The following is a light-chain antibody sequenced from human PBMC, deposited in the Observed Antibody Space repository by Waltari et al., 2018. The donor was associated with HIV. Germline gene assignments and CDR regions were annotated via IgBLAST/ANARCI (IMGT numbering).Light chain of an antibody. V-gene: IGLV1-44*01. J-gene: IGLJ2*01. CDR3: ATWDDTLQGRV. CDR2: SHN. Sequence: QSVLTQPPSASGTPGQRVTISCSGSGFNIGGNAVNWYQQLPGTAPKLLIYSHNQRPSGVPDRFSGSKSGTSASLAISGLQSEDEATYYCATWDDTLQGRVFGGGTKLTVL. CDR1: GFNIGGNA.